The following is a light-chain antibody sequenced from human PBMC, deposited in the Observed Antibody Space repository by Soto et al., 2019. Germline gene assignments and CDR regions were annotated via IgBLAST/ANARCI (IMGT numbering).Light chain of an antibody. J-gene: IGKJ5*01. CDR2: GAS. V-gene: IGKV3-15*01. CDR1: QSVRSN. CDR3: LQYGSSPHT. Sequence: EIVVTQSPATLSVSPGERATLSCRASQSVRSNLAWYQQKPGQAPRLLIYGASTRATGIPARFSGSGSGTDFTLTISRLEPEDFAVYYCLQYGSSPHTFGQGTRLEIK.